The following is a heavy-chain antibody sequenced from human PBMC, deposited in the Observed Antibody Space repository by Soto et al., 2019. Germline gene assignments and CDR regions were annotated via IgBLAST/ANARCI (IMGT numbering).Heavy chain of an antibody. CDR2: ISASGDNT. Sequence: EGQLLESGGGLVQPGGSLRLSCAASGFTFSSRAMSWVRQAPGKGLDWVSIISASGDNTYYADSVKGRFTISRDNSKNTLYLQVNSLRAEDTAVYYCAKLTYSDLWSGSHDSWGQGTLVTVSS. J-gene: IGHJ4*02. CDR3: AKLTYSDLWSGSHDS. CDR1: GFTFSSRA. D-gene: IGHD3-3*01. V-gene: IGHV3-23*01.